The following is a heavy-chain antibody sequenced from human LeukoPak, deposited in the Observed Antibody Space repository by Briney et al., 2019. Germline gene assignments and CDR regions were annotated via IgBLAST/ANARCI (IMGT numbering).Heavy chain of an antibody. D-gene: IGHD2-21*02. CDR1: GFTFSSYG. Sequence: EGSLRLSCAASGFTFSSYGMHWVRQAPGKGLEWVAVISYDGSNKYYADSVKGRFTISRNNAQNSMYLQMNSLRVEDTAVYYCTSWGDTTAEYFQRWGQGTLVTVSS. CDR3: TSWGDTTAEYFQR. V-gene: IGHV3-30*03. CDR2: ISYDGSNK. J-gene: IGHJ1*01.